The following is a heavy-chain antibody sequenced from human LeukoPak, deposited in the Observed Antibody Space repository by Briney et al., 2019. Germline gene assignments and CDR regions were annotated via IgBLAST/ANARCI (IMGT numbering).Heavy chain of an antibody. D-gene: IGHD3-9*01. CDR1: GGSISSGDYY. CDR2: IYYSGST. V-gene: IGHV4-30-4*01. CDR3: ARDKGYDILTGYYFDP. Sequence: SETLSLTCTVSGGSISSGDYYWSWIRQPPGKGLEWIGYIYYSGSTYYNPYLKSRVTISVDTSKNQFSLKLSPVTAADTAVYYCARDKGYDILTGYYFDPWGQGTLVTVSS. J-gene: IGHJ5*02.